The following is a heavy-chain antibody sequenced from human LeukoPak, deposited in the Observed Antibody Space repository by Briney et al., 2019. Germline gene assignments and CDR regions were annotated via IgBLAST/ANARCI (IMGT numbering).Heavy chain of an antibody. D-gene: IGHD1-26*01. CDR2: ISAYNGNT. Sequence: ASVKVSCKASGYTFTSYGISWVRQAPGQGLEWMGWISAYNGNTNYAQKLQGRVTMTTDTSTSTAYMELRSLRSDDTAVYYCARIRFVKRGATTSFDPWGQGTLVTVSS. J-gene: IGHJ5*02. V-gene: IGHV1-18*01. CDR3: ARIRFVKRGATTSFDP. CDR1: GYTFTSYG.